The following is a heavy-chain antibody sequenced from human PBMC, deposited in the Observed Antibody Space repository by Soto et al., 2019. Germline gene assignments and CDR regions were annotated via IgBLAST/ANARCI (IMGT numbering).Heavy chain of an antibody. Sequence: PGGSLRLSCAASGFTVSSNYMSWVRQAPGKGLEWVSVIYSGGSTYYADSVKGRFTISRDNSKNTLYLQMNSLRAEDTAVYYCARDLRGYDFFVAFDIWGQGTMVTVSS. D-gene: IGHD5-12*01. CDR2: IYSGGST. CDR1: GFTVSSNY. V-gene: IGHV3-66*01. CDR3: ARDLRGYDFFVAFDI. J-gene: IGHJ3*02.